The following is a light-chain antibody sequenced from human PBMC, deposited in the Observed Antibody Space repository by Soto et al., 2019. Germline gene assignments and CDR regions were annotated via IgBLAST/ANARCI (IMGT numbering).Light chain of an antibody. V-gene: IGLV1-51*01. Sequence: QPVLTQPPSVSAAPGQKVTISCSGSSSNIGNNYVSWYQQLPGTAPKLLIYDNDKRPSGIPDRFSGSKSGTSATLDITGLQTGDEADYYCGTWDSSLSAGVFGGGTKVTVL. J-gene: IGLJ3*02. CDR1: SSNIGNNY. CDR3: GTWDSSLSAGV. CDR2: DND.